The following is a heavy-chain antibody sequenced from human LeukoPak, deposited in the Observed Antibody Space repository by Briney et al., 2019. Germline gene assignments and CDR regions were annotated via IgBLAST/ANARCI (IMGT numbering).Heavy chain of an antibody. J-gene: IGHJ4*02. Sequence: VASVKVSCKASGGTFSSYAISWVRQAPGQGLEWMGGIIPIFGTANYAQKFQGRVTITTDESTSTAYMELSSLRSEDTAVYYCASEIYGSGSYYNGSWGQGTLVTVSS. CDR3: ASEIYGSGSYYNGS. CDR2: IIPIFGTA. CDR1: GGTFSSYA. V-gene: IGHV1-69*05. D-gene: IGHD3-10*01.